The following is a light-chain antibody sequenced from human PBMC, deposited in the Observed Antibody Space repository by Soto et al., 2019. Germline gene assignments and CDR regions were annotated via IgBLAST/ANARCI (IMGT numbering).Light chain of an antibody. V-gene: IGKV3-15*01. CDR3: QQYRNWPSA. J-gene: IGKJ1*01. CDR1: QSVTTS. CDR2: GAS. Sequence: EIVMTQSPVTLSVSPGERATLSCRASQSVTTSLAWYQQKPGQAPRLLIYGASTRATGIPATFSGSGSGTEFTLTISSLQSEDFAVYYCQQYRNWPSAFGQGTKVEIK.